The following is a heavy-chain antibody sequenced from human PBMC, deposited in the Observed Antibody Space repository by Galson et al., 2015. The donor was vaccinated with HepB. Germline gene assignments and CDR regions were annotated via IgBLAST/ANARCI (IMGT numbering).Heavy chain of an antibody. J-gene: IGHJ2*01. CDR3: ARDSPAIAARNGYFDL. Sequence: LSLTCAVSGGSISSSNWWSWVRQPPGKGLEWIGEIHHSGSTNYNPSHKSRVTISVDKSKNQFSLKLSSVTAADTAVYYCARDSPAIAARNGYFDLWGRGTLVTVSS. D-gene: IGHD6-6*01. CDR1: GGSISSSNW. V-gene: IGHV4-4*02. CDR2: IHHSGST.